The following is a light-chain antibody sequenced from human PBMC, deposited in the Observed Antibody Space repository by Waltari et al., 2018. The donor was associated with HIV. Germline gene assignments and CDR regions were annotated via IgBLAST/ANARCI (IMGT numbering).Light chain of an antibody. V-gene: IGKV1-39*01. CDR1: QTINGY. Sequence: DIQLTQSPSSLSASVGDRVTITCRASQTINGYLNWYQQKPGKAPNLLIYVASSLQSGVPSRFSGSGSGAQYTLTISSLQPEDFATYYCQQTYSNLVTFGQGTRLEIK. CDR3: QQTYSNLVT. J-gene: IGKJ5*01. CDR2: VAS.